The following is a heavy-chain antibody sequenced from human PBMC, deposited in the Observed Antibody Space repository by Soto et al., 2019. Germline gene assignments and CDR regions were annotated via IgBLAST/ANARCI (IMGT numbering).Heavy chain of an antibody. CDR1: GGTFSSYA. CDR3: AKLSPSATAVPY. D-gene: IGHD3-10*02. CDR2: IIPIFGTP. Sequence: QVQLVQSGAEVKQPGSSVKVSCKASGGTFSSYAINWVRQAPGQGLEWMGGIIPIFGTPNFAQKFQGRVTISADESTNTAYMEVNSLRSEDTAVYYCAKLSPSATAVPYWGQGTLVTVSS. J-gene: IGHJ4*02. V-gene: IGHV1-69*12.